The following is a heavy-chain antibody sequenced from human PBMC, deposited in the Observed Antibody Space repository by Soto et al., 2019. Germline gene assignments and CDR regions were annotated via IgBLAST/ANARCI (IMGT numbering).Heavy chain of an antibody. V-gene: IGHV3-7*01. CDR3: ARDYYKYYDSSGYYRSPAY. CDR2: IKQDGSEK. Sequence: GGSLRLSCAPSGFMFGNYWMSWVRQAPGKGLEWVANIKQDGSEKYYVDSVKGRFTISRDNSRNTLFLQMNSLRAEDTAVYYCARDYYKYYDSSGYYRSPAYWGQGTLVTVSS. D-gene: IGHD3-22*01. CDR1: GFMFGNYW. J-gene: IGHJ4*02.